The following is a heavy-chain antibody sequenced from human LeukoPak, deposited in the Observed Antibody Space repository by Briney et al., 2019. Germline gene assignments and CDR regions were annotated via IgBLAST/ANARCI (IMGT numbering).Heavy chain of an antibody. V-gene: IGHV3-15*01. Sequence: SGGSLRLSCAISGFTFSNAWMRWVRQAPGKGLEWVGRIKSKTDGGTTDYAAPVKGRFTISRDDSKNTLYLQMNSLKTEDTAVYYCTTDLAVTYYYDSSGYYSLFDYWGQGTLVTVSS. CDR1: GFTFSNAW. CDR3: TTDLAVTYYYDSSGYYSLFDY. D-gene: IGHD3-22*01. CDR2: IKSKTDGGTT. J-gene: IGHJ4*02.